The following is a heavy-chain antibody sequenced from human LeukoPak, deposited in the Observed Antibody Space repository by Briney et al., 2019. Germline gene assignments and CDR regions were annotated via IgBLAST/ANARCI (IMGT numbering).Heavy chain of an antibody. CDR3: AKDMLESNYYDSSGYNLPDY. J-gene: IGHJ4*02. Sequence: GGSLRLSCAASGFTFDDYTMHWVHQAPGKGLEWVSLISWDGGSTYYADSVKGRFTISRDNSKNSLYLQMNSLRTEDTALYYCAKDMLESNYYDSSGYNLPDYWGQGTLVTVSS. CDR2: ISWDGGST. D-gene: IGHD3-22*01. V-gene: IGHV3-43*01. CDR1: GFTFDDYT.